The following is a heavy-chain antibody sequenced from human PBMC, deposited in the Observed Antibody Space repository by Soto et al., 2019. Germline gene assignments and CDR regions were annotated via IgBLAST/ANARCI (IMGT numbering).Heavy chain of an antibody. J-gene: IGHJ1*01. CDR2: IHAGDGNT. D-gene: IGHD3-16*01. CDR1: GYTFTNYA. Sequence: ASVKVSCKASGYTFTNYAMHWVRQAPGQRPEWMGWIHAGDGNTKFSQNFQGRVTFTRDTSANTAYMELSSLRSEDTAVYYCAFGTDYFHYWGQGTLVTVS. V-gene: IGHV1-3*01. CDR3: AFGTDYFHY.